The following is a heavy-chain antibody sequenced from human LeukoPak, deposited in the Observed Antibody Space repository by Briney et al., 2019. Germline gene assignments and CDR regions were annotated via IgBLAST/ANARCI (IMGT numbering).Heavy chain of an antibody. J-gene: IGHJ6*02. V-gene: IGHV4-39*01. CDR1: GGSISSGSY. CDR2: VYYGGDA. Sequence: PSETLSLTCTVSGGSISSGSYWGWIRQPPGKGLEWIGCVYYGGDAYYNPSLKSRVTISADLSKNQFSLSLTSVTAADTALYYCARLFSRGWPYYYGLGAWGQGTTVTVSS. CDR3: ARLFSRGWPYYYGLGA. D-gene: IGHD6-19*01.